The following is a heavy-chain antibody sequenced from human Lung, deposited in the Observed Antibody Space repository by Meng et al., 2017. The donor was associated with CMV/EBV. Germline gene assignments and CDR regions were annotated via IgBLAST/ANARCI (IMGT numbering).Heavy chain of an antibody. V-gene: IGHV1-69*12. D-gene: IGHD3-10*01. CDR2: ITPIFGKG. J-gene: IGHJ4*02. Sequence: QVPLLQSGAEVKKPGSSVKVSCKASGGTFSSYTINLVRQAPGQGLEWMGGITPIFGKGNNAQRFQGRVTITADESTRTAYMELSSLRSEDTAVYYCAFGSGSYLGPDYWGQGTLVTVSS. CDR3: AFGSGSYLGPDY. CDR1: GGTFSSYT.